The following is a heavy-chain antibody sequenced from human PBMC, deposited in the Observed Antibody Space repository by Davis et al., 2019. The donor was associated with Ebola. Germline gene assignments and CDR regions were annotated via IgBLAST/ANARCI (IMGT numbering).Heavy chain of an antibody. D-gene: IGHD6-6*01. CDR3: ARGGRRSSSSSLSAYYYYYGMDV. Sequence: ASVKVSCKASGYTFTSYYMHWVRQAPGQGLEWMGIINPSGGSTSYAQKFQGRVTMTRDTSTSTVYMELSSLRSEDTAVYYCARGGRRSSSSSLSAYYYYYGMDVWGQGTTVTVSS. V-gene: IGHV1-46*01. J-gene: IGHJ6*02. CDR1: GYTFTSYY. CDR2: INPSGGST.